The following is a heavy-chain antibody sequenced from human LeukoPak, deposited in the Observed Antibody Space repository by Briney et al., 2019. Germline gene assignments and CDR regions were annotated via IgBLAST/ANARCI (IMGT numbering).Heavy chain of an antibody. CDR2: INHSGST. V-gene: IGHV4-34*01. D-gene: IGHD5-18*01. J-gene: IGHJ4*02. Sequence: SETLSLTCAVYGGSFSGYYWSWIRQPPGKGLEWIGEINHSGSTNYNPSLKSRVTISVHTSKNQFSLKLSSVTAADTAVYYCARNRGGYSYGYKAYYFDYWGQGTLVTVSS. CDR1: GGSFSGYY. CDR3: ARNRGGYSYGYKAYYFDY.